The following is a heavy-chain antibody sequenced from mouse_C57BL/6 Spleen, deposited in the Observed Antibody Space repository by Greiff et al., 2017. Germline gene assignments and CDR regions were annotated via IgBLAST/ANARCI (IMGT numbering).Heavy chain of an antibody. Sequence: VQLKESGPELVKPGASVKISCKASGYSFTGYYMNWVKQSPEKSLEWIGEINPSTGGTTYNQKFKAKATLTVDKSSSTAYMQLKSLTSEDSAVYYCARGGEAYWGQGTLVTVSA. J-gene: IGHJ3*01. CDR2: INPSTGGT. CDR1: GYSFTGYY. V-gene: IGHV1-42*01. CDR3: ARGGEAY.